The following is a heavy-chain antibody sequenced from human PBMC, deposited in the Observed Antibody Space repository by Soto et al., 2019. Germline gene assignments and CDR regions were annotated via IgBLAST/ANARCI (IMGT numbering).Heavy chain of an antibody. V-gene: IGHV3-23*01. D-gene: IGHD3-3*02. Sequence: EVQLLESGGGLVQPGGSLRLSCAASRFTFSGYSMSWVRQAPGKGLEWVSGISGSGGSTYYADSVKGRFTISRDNSESTLFLQMNSLRAEDTALYSCAKSYGDTWKHYYFDYWGQGTLVTVSS. CDR1: RFTFSGYS. CDR3: AKSYGDTWKHYYFDY. J-gene: IGHJ4*02. CDR2: ISGSGGST.